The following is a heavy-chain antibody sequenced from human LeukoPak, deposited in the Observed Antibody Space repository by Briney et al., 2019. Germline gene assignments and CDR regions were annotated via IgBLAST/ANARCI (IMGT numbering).Heavy chain of an antibody. CDR3: ARVVDTELLWFGESAWSDY. CDR2: ISAYNGNT. D-gene: IGHD3-10*01. Sequence: ASVTVSCKASGYTFTSYGISWLRQAPGQGLEWMGWISAYNGNTNYPQKLQDRITMTTDTSTSTGYMELRSLRSDDTAVYYCARVVDTELLWFGESAWSDYWGQGTLVTVSS. CDR1: GYTFTSYG. J-gene: IGHJ4*02. V-gene: IGHV1-18*01.